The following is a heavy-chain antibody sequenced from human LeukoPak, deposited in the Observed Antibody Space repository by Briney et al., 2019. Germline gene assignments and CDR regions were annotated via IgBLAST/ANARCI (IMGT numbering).Heavy chain of an antibody. CDR3: ASPSRGYSGYEPDWGRGQLREFGGGKNDAFDI. CDR2: IWYDGSNK. Sequence: HSGGSLRLSCAASGFTFSSYGLHWVRQAPGKGLEWVAVIWYDGSNKYYADSVKGRFTISRDNSKNTLYLQMNSLRAEDTAVYYCASPSRGYSGYEPDWGRGQLREFGGGKNDAFDIWGQGTMVTVSS. D-gene: IGHD5-12*01. J-gene: IGHJ3*02. CDR1: GFTFSSYG. V-gene: IGHV3-33*01.